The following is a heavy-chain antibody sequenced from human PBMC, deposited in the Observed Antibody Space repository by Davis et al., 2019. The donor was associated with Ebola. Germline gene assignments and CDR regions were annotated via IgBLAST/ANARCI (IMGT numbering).Heavy chain of an antibody. CDR2: INPSGGST. V-gene: IGHV1-46*01. J-gene: IGHJ4*02. CDR3: ARVASRRLAGYPDY. Sequence: ASVKVSCKVSGYTLTELSMHWVRQAPGQGLEWMGIINPSGGSTSYAQKFQGRVTMTRDTSTSTVYMELSSLRSEDTAVYYCARVASRRLAGYPDYWGQGTLVTVSS. D-gene: IGHD3-9*01. CDR1: GYTLTELS.